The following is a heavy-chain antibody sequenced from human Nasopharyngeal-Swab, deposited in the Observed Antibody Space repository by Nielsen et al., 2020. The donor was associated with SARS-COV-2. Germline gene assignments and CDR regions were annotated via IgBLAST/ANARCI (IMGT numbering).Heavy chain of an antibody. CDR2: IYPGDSET. D-gene: IGHD4-23*01. CDR1: GSNFTTYW. V-gene: IGHV5-51*01. CDR3: ARRGYGGSGSYYFYYYMDV. Sequence: GESLKISCQGSGSNFTTYWICWRREMPRKGLEGIGIIYPGDSETRYSPSFQGQVPISADKSISTAYLQWSSLKASDTAMYYCARRGYGGSGSYYFYYYMDVWGKGTTVTVSS. J-gene: IGHJ6*03.